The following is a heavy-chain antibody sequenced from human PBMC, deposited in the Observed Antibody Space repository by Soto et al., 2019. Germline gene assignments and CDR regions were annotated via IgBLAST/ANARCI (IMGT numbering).Heavy chain of an antibody. D-gene: IGHD6-6*01. CDR3: AKVAARPTPYYYGMDA. CDR2: ISGSGGST. CDR1: GFTFSSYA. Sequence: GGSLRLSCAASGFTFSSYAMSWVRQAPGKGLEWVSAISGSGGSTYYADSVKGRFTISRDNSKNTLYLQMNSLRAEDAAVYYCAKVAARPTPYYYGMDAWGQGTTVTVS. V-gene: IGHV3-23*01. J-gene: IGHJ6*02.